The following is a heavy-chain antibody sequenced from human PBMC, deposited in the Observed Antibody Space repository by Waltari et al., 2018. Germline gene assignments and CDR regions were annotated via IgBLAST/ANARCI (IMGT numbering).Heavy chain of an antibody. CDR3: ARGRIQLWFYYYGMDV. CDR1: GGSFSGYY. CDR2: INHSGST. D-gene: IGHD5-18*01. V-gene: IGHV4-34*01. Sequence: QVQLQQWGAGLLKPSETLSLTCAVYGGSFSGYYWSWIRQPPGKGLEWIGEINHSGSTNYNPSLKSRVTISVDTSKNQFSLKLSSVTAADTAVYYCARGRIQLWFYYYGMDVWGQGTTVTASS. J-gene: IGHJ6*02.